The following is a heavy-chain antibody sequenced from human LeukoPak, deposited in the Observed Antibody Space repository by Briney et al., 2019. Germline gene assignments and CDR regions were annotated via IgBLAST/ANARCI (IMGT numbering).Heavy chain of an antibody. J-gene: IGHJ6*02. CDR2: ISGSGGST. D-gene: IGHD3-10*01. V-gene: IGHV3-23*01. Sequence: GGSLRLSCAASGFTVSSNYMSWVRQAPGKGLEWVSAISGSGGSTYYADSVKGRFTISRDNSKDTLYLQMNSLRAEDTAVYYCAKFPHPKSIYGSGSYWRGQTYGMDVWGQGTTVTVSS. CDR3: AKFPHPKSIYGSGSYWRGQTYGMDV. CDR1: GFTVSSNY.